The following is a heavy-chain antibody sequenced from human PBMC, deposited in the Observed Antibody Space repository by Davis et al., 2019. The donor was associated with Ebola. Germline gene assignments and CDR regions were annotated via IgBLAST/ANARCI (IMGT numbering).Heavy chain of an antibody. CDR1: GYTFTSYG. D-gene: IGHD2-2*01. Sequence: AASVKVSCKASGYTFTSYGISWVRQAPGQGLEWMGWISAYHGNTNYAQKFQGWVTMTRDTSISTAYMELTRLRSDDTAVYYCARGLHIVVVPAADFNWFDPWGQGTLVTVSS. CDR3: ARGLHIVVVPAADFNWFDP. J-gene: IGHJ5*02. CDR2: ISAYHGNT. V-gene: IGHV1-18*01.